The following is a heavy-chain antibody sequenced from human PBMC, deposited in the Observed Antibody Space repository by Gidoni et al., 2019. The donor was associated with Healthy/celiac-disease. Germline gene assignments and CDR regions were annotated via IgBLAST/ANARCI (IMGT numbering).Heavy chain of an antibody. CDR1: GFTFSSYG. CDR2: ISYDGSNK. J-gene: IGHJ4*02. Sequence: QVQLVESGGGVVQPGRSLRLSCAASGFTFSSYGMHWVRQAPGKGLEWVAVISYDGSNKYYADSVKGRFTISRDNSKNTLYLQMNSLRAEDTAVYYCAREIMITFGGVIVPLHYWGQGTLVTVSS. V-gene: IGHV3-30*03. D-gene: IGHD3-16*02. CDR3: AREIMITFGGVIVPLHY.